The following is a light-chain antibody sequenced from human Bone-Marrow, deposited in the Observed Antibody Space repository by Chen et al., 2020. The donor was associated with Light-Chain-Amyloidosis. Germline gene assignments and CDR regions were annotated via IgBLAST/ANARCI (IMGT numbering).Light chain of an antibody. V-gene: IGLV2-14*01. CDR3: SSYTITNTLV. J-gene: IGLJ1*01. CDR2: EVT. CDR1: SSDVGGDNH. Sequence: SALTHPAPVFGPPVQSIPISSPGTSSDVGGDNHVSWYQQHPDKAPKLMLYEVTNRPSWVPDRFSGSKSDNTASLTISGLQTEDEADYFCSSYTITNTLVFGSGTRVTVL.